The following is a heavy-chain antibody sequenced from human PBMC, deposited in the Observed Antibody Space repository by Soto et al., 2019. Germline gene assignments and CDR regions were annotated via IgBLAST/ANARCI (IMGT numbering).Heavy chain of an antibody. Sequence: GGSLRLSCAASGFTFSTYGIHRVRQAPGKGLEWVAVIWHDGSNKYYADSVKGRFTISRDNSKSTLYLQMNSLRVEDTAVYYCARDLAHGEYGDYWGQGTLVTVSS. CDR2: IWHDGSNK. CDR3: ARDLAHGEYGDY. D-gene: IGHD4-17*01. J-gene: IGHJ4*02. V-gene: IGHV3-33*01. CDR1: GFTFSTYG.